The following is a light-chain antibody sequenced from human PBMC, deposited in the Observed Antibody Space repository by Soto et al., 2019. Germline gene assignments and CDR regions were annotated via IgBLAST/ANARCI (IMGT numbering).Light chain of an antibody. V-gene: IGKV1-5*01. Sequence: DIQMTQSPSTLSASVGDRVTIRCRASQSISTWLAWYQQKPGKAPKLLIYDASTLESGVPSRFSGRRSGTEFTLTINSLQPDDFATYYCQHYNSNPYTFGQGTKV. CDR3: QHYNSNPYT. CDR2: DAS. CDR1: QSISTW. J-gene: IGKJ2*01.